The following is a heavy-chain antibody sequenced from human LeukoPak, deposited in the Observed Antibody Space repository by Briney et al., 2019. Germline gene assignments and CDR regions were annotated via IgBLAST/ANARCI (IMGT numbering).Heavy chain of an antibody. J-gene: IGHJ4*02. CDR3: AKGQYSSSLFDY. CDR1: GFTFDDYA. V-gene: IGHV3-9*01. Sequence: PGGSLRLSCAASGFTFDDYAMHWVRQAPGKGLEWVSGISWNSGSIGYADSVKGRFTISRDNAKNSLYLQMNSLRAEDTAVYYCAKGQYSSSLFDYWGQGTLVTVSS. CDR2: ISWNSGSI. D-gene: IGHD6-6*01.